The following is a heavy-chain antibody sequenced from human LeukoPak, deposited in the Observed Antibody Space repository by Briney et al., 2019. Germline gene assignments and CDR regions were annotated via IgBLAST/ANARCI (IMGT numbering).Heavy chain of an antibody. Sequence: SETLSHTCTVSGGSISSYYWSWIREPPGKGLEWIGYIYYSGSTNYNPSLKSRVTISVDTSKNQFSLKLSSVTAADTAVYYCAREILLWFGEESWFDPWGQGTLVTVSS. CDR2: IYYSGST. D-gene: IGHD3-10*01. CDR3: AREILLWFGEESWFDP. V-gene: IGHV4-59*01. CDR1: GGSISSYY. J-gene: IGHJ5*02.